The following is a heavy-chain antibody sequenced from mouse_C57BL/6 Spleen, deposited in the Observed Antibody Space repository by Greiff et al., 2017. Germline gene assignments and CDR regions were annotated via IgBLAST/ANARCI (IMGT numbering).Heavy chain of an antibody. CDR3: ARGNGGNYVDY. Sequence: QVQLKESGAELVRPGSSVKLSCKASGYTFTSYWMHWVKQRPIQGLEWIGNIDPSDSETHYNQKFKDKATLTVDKSSSTAYMQLSSLTSEDSSVYYWARGNGGNYVDYWGQGTTLTVSS. V-gene: IGHV1-52*01. CDR2: IDPSDSET. CDR1: GYTFTSYW. J-gene: IGHJ2*01.